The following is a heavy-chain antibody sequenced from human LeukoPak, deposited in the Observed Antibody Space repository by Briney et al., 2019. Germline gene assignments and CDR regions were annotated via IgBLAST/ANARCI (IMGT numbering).Heavy chain of an antibody. CDR3: ARGYGASHGYYDSSGYYGH. V-gene: IGHV1-18*01. J-gene: IGHJ1*01. Sequence: ASVEVSCKPSGYTFTSYGIIWVPQAPGQVLECIRGISAYNGNTNHAQKLEGRVTMTTGMSTSTGYMEVRRLSSDDTAVYYCARGYGASHGYYDSSGYYGHWGQGTLVTVSS. CDR2: ISAYNGNT. D-gene: IGHD3-22*01. CDR1: GYTFTSYG.